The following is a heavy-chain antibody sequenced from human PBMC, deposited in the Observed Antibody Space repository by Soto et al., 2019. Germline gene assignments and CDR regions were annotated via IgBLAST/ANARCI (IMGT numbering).Heavy chain of an antibody. CDR1: EGTFNSYA. D-gene: IGHD2-2*01. CDR2: IIPYYNTL. CDR3: ASGASRLSPYVVDS. V-gene: IGHV1-69*01. Sequence: QAQVVQDGAEVRTPGSSVKLSCKASEGTFNSYAIAWVRQAPGQGLEWMGGIIPYYNTLNYAQKFQDRVTMPADDSTNTVYMELSSLRSDDTAVYFCASGASRLSPYVVDSWAQGTLVTVSS. J-gene: IGHJ4*02.